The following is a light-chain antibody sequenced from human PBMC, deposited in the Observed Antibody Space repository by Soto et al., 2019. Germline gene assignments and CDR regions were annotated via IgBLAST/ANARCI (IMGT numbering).Light chain of an antibody. CDR3: CSYAGRYTYV. V-gene: IGLV2-11*01. CDR2: DVS. CDR1: SSDIGGYKS. Sequence: QSALTQPASVSGSPGQSITISCTGTSSDIGGYKSVSWYQQHPGKAPKLMIYDVSKRPSGVPDRFSGSKSGNTASLTISGLQTEDEADYYCCSYAGRYTYVFGTGTKLTVL. J-gene: IGLJ1*01.